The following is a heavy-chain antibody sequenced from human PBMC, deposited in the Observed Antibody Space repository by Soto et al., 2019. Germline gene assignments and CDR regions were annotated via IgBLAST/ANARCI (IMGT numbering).Heavy chain of an antibody. CDR1: GFTVSSNY. D-gene: IGHD3-10*01. J-gene: IGHJ6*02. CDR3: ARDGPYYYASRMDV. Sequence: PGGSLRLSCAASGFTVSSNYMSWVRQAPGKGLEWVSVIYSGGSTYYANSVKGRFTISRHDSTNTVFLQMNSLTAEDTAVYYCARDGPYYYASRMDVWGQGTTVTLSS. V-gene: IGHV3-53*04. CDR2: IYSGGST.